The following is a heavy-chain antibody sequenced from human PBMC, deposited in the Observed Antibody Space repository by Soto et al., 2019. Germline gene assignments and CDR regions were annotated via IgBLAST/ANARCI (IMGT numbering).Heavy chain of an antibody. CDR1: GYSISSGYY. J-gene: IGHJ4*02. CDR2: IHHSGST. CDR3: ARDISASDGDY. Sequence: QVQLQESGPGLVKPSETLSLTCSVSGYSISSGYYWGWIRQAPGKGLEWIGNIHHSGSTYYNPSLESRVTISIDTSKNQSSLRLTSVTAADTAIYYCARDISASDGDYWGQGTLVTVSS. V-gene: IGHV4-38-2*02. D-gene: IGHD2-21*01.